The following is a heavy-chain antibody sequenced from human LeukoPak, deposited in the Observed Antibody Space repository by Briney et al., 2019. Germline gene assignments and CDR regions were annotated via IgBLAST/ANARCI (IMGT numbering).Heavy chain of an antibody. Sequence: ASVKVSCKASGYTFTTYPIHWVRQAPGQGLEWMGWIDTNTGSPKYAQSLTGRFIISLDTSASTAFLEINSLKAEDTALYYCVRGIGATGYFNYWGQGTLVTVSS. D-gene: IGHD3-9*01. CDR2: IDTNTGSP. CDR1: GYTFTTYP. J-gene: IGHJ4*02. V-gene: IGHV7-4-1*02. CDR3: VRGIGATGYFNY.